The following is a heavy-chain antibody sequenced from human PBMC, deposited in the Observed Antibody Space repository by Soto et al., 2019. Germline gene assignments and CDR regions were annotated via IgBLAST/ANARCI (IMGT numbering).Heavy chain of an antibody. J-gene: IGHJ5*02. Sequence: SETLSLTCAVSAGSISSSNWWSWVRQPPGKGLEWIGEIYHSGSTNYNPSLKSRVTISVDKSKNQFSLKLSSVTAADTAVYYCARIARYGSGSSLRKYNSLDPCGQGTLVTVSS. CDR1: AGSISSSNW. D-gene: IGHD3-10*01. CDR3: ARIARYGSGSSLRKYNSLDP. CDR2: IYHSGST. V-gene: IGHV4-4*02.